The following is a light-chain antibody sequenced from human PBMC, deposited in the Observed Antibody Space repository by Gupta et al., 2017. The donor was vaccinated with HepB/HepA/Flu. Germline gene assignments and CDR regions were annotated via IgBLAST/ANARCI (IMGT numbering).Light chain of an antibody. V-gene: IGKV4-1*01. CDR2: WAA. CDR1: QSVLDSSNNKNY. Sequence: DIVMTQSPDSLAVSLGERATINCKSSQSVLDSSNNKNYLDWYQQKPGQPPKLLIYWAATREYGVPDRFSGSGYGTDFTLTISSLQAEDVAVYYCQQYSSTPITFGGGTKVEIK. CDR3: QQYSSTPIT. J-gene: IGKJ4*01.